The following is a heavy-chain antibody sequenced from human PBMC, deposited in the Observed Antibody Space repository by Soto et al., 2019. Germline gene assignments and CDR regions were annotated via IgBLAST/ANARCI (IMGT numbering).Heavy chain of an antibody. V-gene: IGHV4-39*01. CDR1: GDSIISSDFY. J-gene: IGHJ5*02. D-gene: IGHD3-3*02. CDR3: ARHSLALRKNNWFDP. CDR2: IFYLGSS. Sequence: KPSETLSLTCTVSGDSIISSDFYWGWVRQPPGKGLEWIGSIFYLGSSYYNPSLKSRVTMSVDPSKNQFSLRLRSVTATDTALYFCARHSLALRKNNWFDPWGQGIMVTVSS.